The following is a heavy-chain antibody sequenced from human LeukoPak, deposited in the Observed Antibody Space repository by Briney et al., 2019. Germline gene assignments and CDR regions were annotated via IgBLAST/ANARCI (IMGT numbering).Heavy chain of an antibody. CDR2: IYYSGST. V-gene: IGHV4-39*01. J-gene: IGHJ4*02. CDR3: ARLPLSSGRPYYFDY. CDR1: GGSISSSSYS. D-gene: IGHD6-19*01. Sequence: SETLSLTCTVSGGSISSSSYSWGWIRQPPGKGLEWIGSIYYSGSTYYNPSLKSRVTISVDTSKNQFSLKLSSVTAADTAVYYCARLPLSSGRPYYFDYWGQGTLVTVSS.